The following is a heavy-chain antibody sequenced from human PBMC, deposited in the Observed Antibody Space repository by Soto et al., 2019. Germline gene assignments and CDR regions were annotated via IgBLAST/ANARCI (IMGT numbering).Heavy chain of an antibody. J-gene: IGHJ4*02. D-gene: IGHD4-17*01. Sequence: GGSLRLSCAASGFTFSSYWMSWVRQAPGKGLEWVANIKQDGSEKYYVDSVKGRFTISRDNAKNSLYLQMNSLRAEDTAVYYCARDRAATTWSEFDYWGQGTLVTVS. CDR2: IKQDGSEK. V-gene: IGHV3-7*01. CDR1: GFTFSSYW. CDR3: ARDRAATTWSEFDY.